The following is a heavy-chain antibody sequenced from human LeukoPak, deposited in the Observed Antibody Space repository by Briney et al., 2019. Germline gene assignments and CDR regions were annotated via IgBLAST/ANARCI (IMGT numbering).Heavy chain of an antibody. D-gene: IGHD3-10*01. Sequence: SETLSLTCSVSGGSISSSSFYWGWVRQPPGTGLEWLGSISYSGTTYYKPSLRSRLTISVDTSKNQFSLKLSSVTAADTAVYYCARGSTMVRGVIGPPDYWGQGTLVTVSS. J-gene: IGHJ4*02. V-gene: IGHV4-39*07. CDR1: GGSISSSSFY. CDR2: ISYSGTT. CDR3: ARGSTMVRGVIGPPDY.